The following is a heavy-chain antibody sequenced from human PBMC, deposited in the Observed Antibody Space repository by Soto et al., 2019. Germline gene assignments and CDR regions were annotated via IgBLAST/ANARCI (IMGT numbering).Heavy chain of an antibody. D-gene: IGHD3-3*01. CDR1: GYSFTRYW. J-gene: IGHJ6*02. CDR2: IYPGDSDT. Sequence: GESLKISCKASGYSFTRYWIGWVRQLPGKGLEWMGVIYPGDSDTRYSPSFQGQVTISVDTSMNIAYLQWSSLKASDTAVYYCARYVRDFWSGMDVWGQGTTVTVSS. V-gene: IGHV5-51*01. CDR3: ARYVRDFWSGMDV.